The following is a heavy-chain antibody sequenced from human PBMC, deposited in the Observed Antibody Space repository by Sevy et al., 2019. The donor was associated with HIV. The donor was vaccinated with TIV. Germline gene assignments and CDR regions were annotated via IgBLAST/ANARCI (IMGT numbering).Heavy chain of an antibody. CDR1: TGSFSGYY. CDR2: INHSGST. Sequence: SETLSLTCVVYTGSFSGYYWSWIRQPPGKGLEWIGEINHSGSTNYNPSLKSRVTISVDTSKNQFSLKLSSVTAADTAVYYCATRRGHLSFDYWGQGTLVTVSS. CDR3: ATRRGHLSFDY. V-gene: IGHV4-34*01. J-gene: IGHJ4*02.